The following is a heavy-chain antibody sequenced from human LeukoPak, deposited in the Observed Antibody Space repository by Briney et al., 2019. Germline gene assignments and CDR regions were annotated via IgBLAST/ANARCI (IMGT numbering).Heavy chain of an antibody. CDR1: GFTFSSYG. V-gene: IGHV3-30*03. CDR2: ISYDGSNK. J-gene: IGHJ4*02. D-gene: IGHD1-26*01. CDR3: ARDASLSSTAVTRGSFFDY. Sequence: PGGSPRPSCAASGFTFSSYGMHWVRQAPGKGLEWVAVISYDGSNKYYADSVKGRFTISRDNSKNTLYLQMNSLRADDTAVYYCARDASLSSTAVTRGSFFDYWGPGNLVTVSS.